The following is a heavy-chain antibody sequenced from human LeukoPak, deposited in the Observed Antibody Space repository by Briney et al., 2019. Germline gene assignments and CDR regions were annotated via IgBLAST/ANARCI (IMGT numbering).Heavy chain of an antibody. CDR2: INHSGST. J-gene: IGHJ5*02. D-gene: IGHD6-19*01. CDR3: ARASIAVAGTGEDWFDP. V-gene: IGHV4-34*01. Sequence: SETLSLTCTVSGGSISSYYWSWIRQPPGKGLEWIGEINHSGSTNYNPSLKSRVTISVDTSKNQFSLKLSSVTAADTAVYYCARASIAVAGTGEDWFDPWGQGTLVTVSS. CDR1: GGSISSYY.